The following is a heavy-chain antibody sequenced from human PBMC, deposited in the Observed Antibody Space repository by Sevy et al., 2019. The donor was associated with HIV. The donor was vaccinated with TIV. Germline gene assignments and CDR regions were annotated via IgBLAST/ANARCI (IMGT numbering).Heavy chain of an antibody. D-gene: IGHD1-26*01. CDR1: GFTFSTLE. CDR3: AMGGGLEY. Sequence: GGSLRLSCAASGFTFSTLEMNWVRQAPGKGLEWVSYISSSGNTIYYADSVEGRFTISRDNAKKSLYLQMNSLRTEDTAVHYCAMGGGLEYWGQGTLVTVSS. V-gene: IGHV3-48*03. J-gene: IGHJ4*02. CDR2: ISSSGNTI.